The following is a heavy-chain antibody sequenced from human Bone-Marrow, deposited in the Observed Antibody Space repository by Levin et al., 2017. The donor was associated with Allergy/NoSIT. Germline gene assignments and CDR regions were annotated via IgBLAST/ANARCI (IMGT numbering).Heavy chain of an antibody. CDR1: GFTFSSYG. D-gene: IGHD6-19*01. CDR2: IWYDGSNK. CDR3: ARDIFPTSGWPRGDYYYGMDG. Sequence: GESLKISCAASGFTFSSYGMHWVRQAPGKGLEWVAVIWYDGSNKYYADSVKGRFTISRDNSKNTLYLQMNSLRAEDTAVYYCARDIFPTSGWPRGDYYYGMDGWGQGTTVTVSS. J-gene: IGHJ6*02. V-gene: IGHV3-33*01.